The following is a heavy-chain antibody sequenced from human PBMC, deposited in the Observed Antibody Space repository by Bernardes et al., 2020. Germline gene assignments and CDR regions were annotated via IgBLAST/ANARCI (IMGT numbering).Heavy chain of an antibody. D-gene: IGHD3-3*01. CDR1: GGSISSGDYY. CDR2: IYYSGST. Sequence: SLTCTVSGGSISSGDYYWSWIRQPPGKGLEWIGYIYYSGSTYYNPSLKSRVTISVDTSKNQFSLKLSSVTAADTAVYYCARDLLKHYDFWSGYYYYYGMDVWGQGTTVTVSS. V-gene: IGHV4-30-4*01. J-gene: IGHJ6*02. CDR3: ARDLLKHYDFWSGYYYYYGMDV.